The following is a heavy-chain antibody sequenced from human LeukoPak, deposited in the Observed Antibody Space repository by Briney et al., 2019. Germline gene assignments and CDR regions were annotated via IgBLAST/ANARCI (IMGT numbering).Heavy chain of an antibody. CDR3: ARESGDCSSTSCPFDY. V-gene: IGHV1-2*02. CDR2: INPNSGGT. D-gene: IGHD2-2*01. CDR1: GYTFTGYY. Sequence: GASVKVSCKASGYTFTGYYMHWVRQAPGQGLEWMGWINPNSGGTNYAQKCQGRVTMTRDTSISTAYMELSRLRSDDTAVYYCARESGDCSSTSCPFDYWGQGTLVTVSS. J-gene: IGHJ4*02.